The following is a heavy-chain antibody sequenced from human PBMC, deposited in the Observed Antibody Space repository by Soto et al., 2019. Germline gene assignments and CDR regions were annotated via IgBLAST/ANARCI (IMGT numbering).Heavy chain of an antibody. Sequence: GGSLRLSCAASGFTFSNAWMSWVRQAPGKGLEWVGRIKSKTDGGTTDYAAPVKGRFTISRDDSKNTLYLQMNSLKTEDTAVYYCTTDVEGPYYDILTGTQGAFDIWGQGTMVTVSS. V-gene: IGHV3-15*01. D-gene: IGHD3-9*01. J-gene: IGHJ3*02. CDR1: GFTFSNAW. CDR2: IKSKTDGGTT. CDR3: TTDVEGPYYDILTGTQGAFDI.